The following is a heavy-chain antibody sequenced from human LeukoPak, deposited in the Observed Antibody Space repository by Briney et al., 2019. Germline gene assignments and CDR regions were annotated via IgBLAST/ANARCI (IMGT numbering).Heavy chain of an antibody. Sequence: SQTLSLTCAISGDSVSSNSAAWNWIRQSPSRGLEWLGRTYYRSKWYNDYAVSVKSRITINPDTSKNQFSLQLNSVTPEDTAVYYCARGEYSSGWYPGARTDYGMDVWGQGTTVTVSS. D-gene: IGHD6-19*01. J-gene: IGHJ6*02. V-gene: IGHV6-1*01. CDR2: TYYRSKWYN. CDR3: ARGEYSSGWYPGARTDYGMDV. CDR1: GDSVSSNSAA.